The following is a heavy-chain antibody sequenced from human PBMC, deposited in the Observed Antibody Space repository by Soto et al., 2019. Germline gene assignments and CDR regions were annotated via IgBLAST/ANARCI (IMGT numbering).Heavy chain of an antibody. CDR3: ARDQYSSGWYGDYYYYGMDV. Sequence: ASVKASCKASGYTFTSYYMHWVRQAPGQGLEWMGIINPSGGSTSYAQKFQGRVTMTRDTSTSTVYMELSSLRSEDTAVYYCARDQYSSGWYGDYYYYGMDVWGQGTTVTVSS. D-gene: IGHD6-19*01. J-gene: IGHJ6*02. V-gene: IGHV1-46*01. CDR1: GYTFTSYY. CDR2: INPSGGST.